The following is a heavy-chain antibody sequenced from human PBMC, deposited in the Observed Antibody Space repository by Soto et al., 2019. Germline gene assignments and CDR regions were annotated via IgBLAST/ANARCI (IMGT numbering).Heavy chain of an antibody. V-gene: IGHV4-59*08. J-gene: IGHJ6*03. CDR2: IYYSGST. CDR3: ARRGHDYSNYYYYYYMDV. D-gene: IGHD4-4*01. Sequence: QVQLQESGPGLVKPSETLSLTCTVSGGSISSYYWSWIRQPPGKGLEWIGYIYYSGSTNYNPSLKSRVTISVDTSKNQFSLKLSSVTAADTAVYYCARRGHDYSNYYYYYYMDVWGKGTTVTVSS. CDR1: GGSISSYY.